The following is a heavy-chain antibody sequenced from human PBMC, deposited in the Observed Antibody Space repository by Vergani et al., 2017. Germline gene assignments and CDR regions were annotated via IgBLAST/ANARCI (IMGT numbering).Heavy chain of an antibody. J-gene: IGHJ4*02. CDR1: GFTFSSYA. CDR3: VKGTSYDFWSGYCDY. Sequence: EVQLLESGGGLVQPGGSLRLSCAASGFTFSSYAMSWVRQAPGKGLEWVSAISSNGGSTYYADSVKGRFTISRDNSKNTLYLQMSSLRAEDTAVYYCVKGTSYDFWSGYCDYWGQGTLVTVSS. D-gene: IGHD3-3*01. V-gene: IGHV3-23*01. CDR2: ISSNGGST.